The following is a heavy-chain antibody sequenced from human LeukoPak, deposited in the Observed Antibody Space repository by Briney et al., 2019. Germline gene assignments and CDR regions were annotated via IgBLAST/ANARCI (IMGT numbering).Heavy chain of an antibody. D-gene: IGHD4-17*01. Sequence: VASVKVSCKASGYTFTSYGISWVRQAPGQGLEWVGWISAYNGNTNYAQKLQGRVTMTTDTSTSTAYMELRSLRSDDTAVYYCARGPGDTVTNVRFDYWGQGTLVTVSS. CDR1: GYTFTSYG. CDR2: ISAYNGNT. CDR3: ARGPGDTVTNVRFDY. V-gene: IGHV1-18*01. J-gene: IGHJ4*02.